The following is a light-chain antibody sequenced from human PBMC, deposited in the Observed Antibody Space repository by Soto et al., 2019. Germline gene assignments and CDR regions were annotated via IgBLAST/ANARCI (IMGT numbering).Light chain of an antibody. CDR1: QSVSSNY. V-gene: IGKV3-20*01. Sequence: EIRVSQSPGTLSLSTGERATLSCRARQSVSSNYLAWYQQKPGQAPRLLIYGASSRATGIPDRFSGSGSGTDFTLTISRLEPEDFAVYYCQQYGTSPITFGQGTRLEIK. J-gene: IGKJ5*01. CDR3: QQYGTSPIT. CDR2: GAS.